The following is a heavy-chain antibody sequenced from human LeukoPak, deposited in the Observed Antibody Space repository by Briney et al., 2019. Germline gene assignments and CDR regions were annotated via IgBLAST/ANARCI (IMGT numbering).Heavy chain of an antibody. V-gene: IGHV3-74*01. Sequence: GGSLRLSCAASGFTFSSYWMHWVRHAPGKGLVWVSRINSDGSSTSYADSVKGRFTISRDNAKNTLYLQMNSLRAEDTAVYYCAREGFRGYYFDYWGQGTLVTVSS. CDR2: INSDGSST. D-gene: IGHD3-10*01. CDR1: GFTFSSYW. J-gene: IGHJ4*02. CDR3: AREGFRGYYFDY.